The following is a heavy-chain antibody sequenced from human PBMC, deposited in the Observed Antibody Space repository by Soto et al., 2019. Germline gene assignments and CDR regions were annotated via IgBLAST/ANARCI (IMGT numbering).Heavy chain of an antibody. V-gene: IGHV2-5*01. J-gene: IGHJ4*02. CDR3: AHGRKSGTTHVSFGY. CDR1: GFSLSTSGVG. D-gene: IGHD1-7*01. Sequence: QITLKESGPTLVKPTQTLTLTCTFSGFSLSTSGVGVGWIRQPPGKALEWLALIYWNDDKRYSPSLKSRVTITKDTSKNQVVLTMTNMDPVDTATYYCAHGRKSGTTHVSFGYWGQGTLVTVSS. CDR2: IYWNDDK.